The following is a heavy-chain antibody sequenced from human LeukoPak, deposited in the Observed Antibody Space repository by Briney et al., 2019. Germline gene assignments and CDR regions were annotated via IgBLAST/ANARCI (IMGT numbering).Heavy chain of an antibody. CDR1: GFTFSSYW. J-gene: IGHJ6*03. D-gene: IGHD4-17*01. CDR2: IKQDGSEK. V-gene: IGHV3-7*01. CDR3: AHGPPYGIDYYYLDV. Sequence: GSLRLSCAASGFTFSSYWMSWVRQAPGKGLEWVANIKQDGSEKYYVDSVKGRFTISRDNAKNSLYLQMNSLRAEDTAVYYCAHGPPYGIDYYYLDVWDELTTDNICS.